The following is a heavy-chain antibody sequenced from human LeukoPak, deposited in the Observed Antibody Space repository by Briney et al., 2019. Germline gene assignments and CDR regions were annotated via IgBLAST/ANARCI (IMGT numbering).Heavy chain of an antibody. CDR1: GGSISSYY. D-gene: IGHD4-11*01. Sequence: SETLSLTCTVSGGSISSYYWSWIRQPPGKGLEWIGYIYYSGSTNYNPSLKSRVTISVDTSKNQFSLKLSSVTAADTAVYYCARDRSTVDYYGLDVWGQGTTVIVSS. CDR3: ARDRSTVDYYGLDV. J-gene: IGHJ6*02. V-gene: IGHV4-59*12. CDR2: IYYSGST.